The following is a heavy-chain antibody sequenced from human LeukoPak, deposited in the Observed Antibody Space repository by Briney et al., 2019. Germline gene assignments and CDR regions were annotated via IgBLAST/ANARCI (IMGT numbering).Heavy chain of an antibody. CDR1: GYSFTGYY. V-gene: IGHV1-2*02. D-gene: IGHD2-8*01. CDR2: INPDGGVT. CDR3: ARGPNHYYYMDF. Sequence: ASVKVSCKASGYSFTGYYIHWVRQAPGQGLEWMGWINPDGGVTKSAQNFQGRVTMTRDKSINTVYMELSGLTSDDTALYYCARGPNHYYYMDFWGTGTTVSVSS. J-gene: IGHJ6*03.